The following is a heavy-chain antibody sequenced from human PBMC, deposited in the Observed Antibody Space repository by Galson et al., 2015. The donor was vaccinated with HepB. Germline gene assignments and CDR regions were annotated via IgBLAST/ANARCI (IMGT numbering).Heavy chain of an antibody. J-gene: IGHJ4*02. CDR3: AGDLKWLIPGD. V-gene: IGHV3-7*03. Sequence: SLRLSCAASGFTFSSYWMSWVRQVPGKGLEWVANIKEDGSEKYYVASVKGRFTISRDNAKNSLYLQMNSLRAEDTAVYYCAGDLKWLIPGDWGQGTLVTVSS. CDR1: GFTFSSYW. D-gene: IGHD6-19*01. CDR2: IKEDGSEK.